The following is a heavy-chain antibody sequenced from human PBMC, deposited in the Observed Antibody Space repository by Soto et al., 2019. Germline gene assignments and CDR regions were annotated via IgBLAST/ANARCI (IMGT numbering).Heavy chain of an antibody. CDR2: IYATGTT. Sequence: SETLSLPCTVSGTSLSGFYWRWIRKSAGKGLEWIGRIYATGTTDYNPSLKGRVMMSVDTSKKQFSLKLRSVTAADTAVYYCVRDGTKTLRDWFDPWGQGISVTVSS. CDR1: GTSLSGFY. V-gene: IGHV4-4*07. J-gene: IGHJ5*02. CDR3: VRDGTKTLRDWFDP. D-gene: IGHD1-1*01.